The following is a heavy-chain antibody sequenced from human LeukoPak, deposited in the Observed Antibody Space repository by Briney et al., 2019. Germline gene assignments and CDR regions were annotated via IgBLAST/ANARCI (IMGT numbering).Heavy chain of an antibody. Sequence: GGSLRLSCAASGFTVSSNYMSWVRQAPGKGLEWVSVIYSGGSTYYADSVKGRLTISRDNSKNTLYLQMNSLRAEDTAVYYCARVPERSSSWYYYGMDVWGQGTTVTVSS. CDR3: ARVPERSSSWYYYGMDV. J-gene: IGHJ6*02. V-gene: IGHV3-66*01. D-gene: IGHD6-13*01. CDR1: GFTVSSNY. CDR2: IYSGGST.